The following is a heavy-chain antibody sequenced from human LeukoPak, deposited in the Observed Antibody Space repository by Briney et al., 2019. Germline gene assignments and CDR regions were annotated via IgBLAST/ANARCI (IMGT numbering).Heavy chain of an antibody. J-gene: IGHJ3*02. CDR1: GFTFSSYA. V-gene: IGHV3-11*04. Sequence: PGGSLRLSCAASGFTFSSYAMSWIRQAPGKGLEWVSYISNRDNIIWYADSVKGRFTISRDNAKNSLYLQMNSLRAEDTALYYCARALYSSTCDAFDIWGQGTLVTVSS. CDR3: ARALYSSTCDAFDI. CDR2: ISNRDNII. D-gene: IGHD6-13*01.